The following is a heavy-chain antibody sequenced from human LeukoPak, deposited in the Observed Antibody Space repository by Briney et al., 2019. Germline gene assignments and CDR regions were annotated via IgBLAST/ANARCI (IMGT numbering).Heavy chain of an antibody. CDR2: INAGSGNT. CDR1: GYTFSSYV. V-gene: IGHV1-3*01. D-gene: IGHD2/OR15-2a*01. CDR3: ARDTFGTSRPIEY. Sequence: ASVKVSCKASGYTFSSYVMHWVRQAPGQSLEWMGWINAGSGNTEYAQKFKGRVTITRDTSASTAYMELNSLRSEDTAVYYCARDTFGTSRPIEYWGQGTLVTVSS. J-gene: IGHJ4*02.